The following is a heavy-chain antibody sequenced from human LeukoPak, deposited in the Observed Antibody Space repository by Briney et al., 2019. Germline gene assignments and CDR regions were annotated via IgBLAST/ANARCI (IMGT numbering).Heavy chain of an antibody. J-gene: IGHJ4*02. CDR3: TAPDFLDY. CDR2: IYSGGST. D-gene: IGHD1-14*01. Sequence: GGSLRLSCAASGFTVSSNYMSWVRQAPGKGLEWVSVIYSGGSTYYADSVKGRFTISRDDSKNTLYLQMNSLKTEDTAVYYCTAPDFLDYWGQGTLVTVSS. CDR1: GFTVSSNY. V-gene: IGHV3-66*01.